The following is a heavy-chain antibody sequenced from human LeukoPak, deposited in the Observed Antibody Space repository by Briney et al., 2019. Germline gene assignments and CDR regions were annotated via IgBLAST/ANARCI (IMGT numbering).Heavy chain of an antibody. J-gene: IGHJ6*02. V-gene: IGHV3-64*01. CDR2: ISRNGGST. CDR1: GFTFDSYG. Sequence: GRSLRLSCAASGFTFDSYGMHWVRQAPGKGLEYVSAISRNGGSTFYANSVKVRFTISRDNSKNTLYLQMGSLRAEDTAVYYCARGGRGHDFSPNYYYGLDVWGQGTTVTVSS. CDR3: ARGGRGHDFSPNYYYGLDV. D-gene: IGHD5-12*01.